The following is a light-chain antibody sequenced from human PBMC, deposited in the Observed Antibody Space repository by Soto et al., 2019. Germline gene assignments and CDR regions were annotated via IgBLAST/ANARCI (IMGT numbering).Light chain of an antibody. CDR3: QQYNSYSPYT. V-gene: IGKV1-5*03. CDR1: QSILTW. Sequence: DIQMTQSPSTLSASVGDRVTITCRASQSILTWVAWHQQKPGKAPKLLIYKASTLERGVPSRFNGSGSGAQFTLTIDSLQPDDFATYYCQQYNSYSPYTFGQGTKVDI. CDR2: KAS. J-gene: IGKJ2*01.